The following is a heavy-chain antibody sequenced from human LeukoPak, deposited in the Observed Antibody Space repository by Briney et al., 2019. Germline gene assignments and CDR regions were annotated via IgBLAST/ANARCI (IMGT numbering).Heavy chain of an antibody. CDR3: ARAHSSSSTFDL. D-gene: IGHD6-6*01. Sequence: HPGGPLRLSCGASGFTFSDYGIHWVRQPPGQGLEWVALIWYDGSKKYYADSVKGRFTISRDNTKNTLYLQLNSLRADDTAVYYCARAHSSSSTFDLWGQGTLVTVSS. CDR2: IWYDGSKK. V-gene: IGHV3-33*01. J-gene: IGHJ4*02. CDR1: GFTFSDYG.